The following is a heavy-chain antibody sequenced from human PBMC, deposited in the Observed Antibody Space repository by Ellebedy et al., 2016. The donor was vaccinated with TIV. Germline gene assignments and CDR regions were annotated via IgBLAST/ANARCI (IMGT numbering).Heavy chain of an antibody. V-gene: IGHV3-11*03. D-gene: IGHD3-9*01. J-gene: IGHJ6*02. Sequence: GESLKISCAASGFTFSDYYMSWIRQAPGKGLEWVSYISSSSSYTNYADSVKGRFTISRDNAKNSLYLQMNSLRAEDTAVYYCARTATHYDILTGYYPPYYGMDVWGQGTTVTVSS. CDR1: GFTFSDYY. CDR3: ARTATHYDILTGYYPPYYGMDV. CDR2: ISSSSSYT.